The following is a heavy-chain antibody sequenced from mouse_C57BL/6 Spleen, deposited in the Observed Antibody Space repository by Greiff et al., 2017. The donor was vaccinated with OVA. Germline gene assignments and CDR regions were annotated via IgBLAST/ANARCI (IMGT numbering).Heavy chain of an antibody. V-gene: IGHV14-4*01. J-gene: IGHJ2*01. CDR1: GFNIKDDY. D-gene: IGHD1-1*01. Sequence: VQLQQSGAELVRPGASVKLSCTASGFNIKDDYMHWVKQRPEQGLEWIGWIDPENGDTEYASKFQGKATITADTSSNTAYLQLSSLTSEDTAVYYGTYITTVDYWGQGTTLTVSS. CDR2: IDPENGDT. CDR3: TYITTVDY.